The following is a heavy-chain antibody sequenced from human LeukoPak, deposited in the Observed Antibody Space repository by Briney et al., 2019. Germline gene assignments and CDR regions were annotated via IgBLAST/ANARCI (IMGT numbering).Heavy chain of an antibody. D-gene: IGHD6-19*01. Sequence: GGSLRLSCAASGFTFSSYSMNWVRQAPGKGLEWVSFISPSSRTIYYADSVKGRFTISRDNAKNSLYLQMNGLRAEDTAVYYCARVEAVAGTGGFDYWGQGTLVTVSS. V-gene: IGHV3-48*01. CDR3: ARVEAVAGTGGFDY. CDR2: ISPSSRTI. J-gene: IGHJ4*02. CDR1: GFTFSSYS.